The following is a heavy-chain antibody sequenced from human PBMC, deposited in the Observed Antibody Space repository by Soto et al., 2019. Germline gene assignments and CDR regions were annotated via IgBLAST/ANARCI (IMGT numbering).Heavy chain of an antibody. Sequence: EVPLLESGGDLVQPGGSLRLSCAASGFTFSVYAMNWVRQAPGKGLEWVSTLSWNGDATYYLDSVKGRFTISRDISKSTLYLQMNSLRAEDSAVYYCARDPSTGSADYWGQGTQVIVSS. V-gene: IGHV3-23*01. CDR1: GFTFSVYA. D-gene: IGHD3-9*01. CDR3: ARDPSTGSADY. J-gene: IGHJ4*02. CDR2: LSWNGDAT.